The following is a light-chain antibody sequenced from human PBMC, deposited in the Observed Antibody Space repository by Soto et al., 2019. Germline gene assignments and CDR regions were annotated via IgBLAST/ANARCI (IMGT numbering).Light chain of an antibody. CDR2: DAT. CDR1: QTIGAN. CDR3: KQSYTTVYT. J-gene: IGKJ2*01. Sequence: DIQITQSPSSLSAYVGQRVAITFRSSQTIGANLNWYRQKPGKAPTLLIYDATTLQSGVPSRFSGLGSGTDFTLTITSLQTEDSATFFCKQSYTTVYTFGLGTKVDIK. V-gene: IGKV1-39*01.